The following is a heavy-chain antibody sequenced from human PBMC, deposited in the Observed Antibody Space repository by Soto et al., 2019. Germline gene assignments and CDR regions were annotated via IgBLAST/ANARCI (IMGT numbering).Heavy chain of an antibody. Sequence: QLHLQESGPGLVRPSETLSLTCTVSGGSINDFAYYWGWIRQPPGKGLEWIGTVYHNENTYYNPSLKSRVTIAVDTAKYPFSLNLRSVTAAETAIYFCARRERYYGSPGWFDPWGQGALVTVSS. V-gene: IGHV4-39*01. CDR2: VYHNENT. CDR3: ARRERYYGSPGWFDP. D-gene: IGHD3-16*01. CDR1: GGSINDFAYY. J-gene: IGHJ5*02.